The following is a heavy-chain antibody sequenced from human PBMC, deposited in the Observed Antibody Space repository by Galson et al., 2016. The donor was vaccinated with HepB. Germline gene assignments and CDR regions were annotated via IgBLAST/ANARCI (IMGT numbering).Heavy chain of an antibody. Sequence: SVKVSCKASGGNFTTSSINWVRQASGQGLEWIGRIIPLVGLVNYAQTLQGRVTITADKSTTTAYIELNSMKSEDTAIYYCVRYAYSNDRYFDTWGQGTLVTVSS. CDR1: GGNFTTSS. CDR2: IIPLVGLV. V-gene: IGHV1-69*02. D-gene: IGHD4-11*01. CDR3: VRYAYSNDRYFDT. J-gene: IGHJ4*02.